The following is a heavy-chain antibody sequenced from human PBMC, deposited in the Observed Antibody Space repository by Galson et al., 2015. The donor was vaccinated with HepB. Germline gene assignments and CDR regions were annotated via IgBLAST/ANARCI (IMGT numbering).Heavy chain of an antibody. D-gene: IGHD3-3*01. CDR1: GGSFSGYY. J-gene: IGHJ5*02. Sequence: ETLSLTCAVYGGSFSGYYWSWIRQPPGKGLEWIGEINHSGSTNYNPSLKSRVTISVDTSKNQFSLKLSSVTAADTAVYYCARGRRYYDFWSGGRMDWFDPWGQGTLVTVSS. CDR2: INHSGST. V-gene: IGHV4-34*01. CDR3: ARGRRYYDFWSGGRMDWFDP.